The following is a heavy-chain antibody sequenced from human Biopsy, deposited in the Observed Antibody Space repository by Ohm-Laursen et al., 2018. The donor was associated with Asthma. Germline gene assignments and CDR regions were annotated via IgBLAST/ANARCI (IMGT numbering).Heavy chain of an antibody. Sequence: SLTLSCASSVSSFADCAMHWSRQAPGKGLEWVSSISWNSGDIDYAVSVKGRFTISRDNAKNSLYLQMQSLRPEDTAFYYCAKSADYYDSTDYLDFWGRGTLVTVSS. CDR1: VSSFADCA. D-gene: IGHD3-22*01. CDR2: ISWNSGDI. J-gene: IGHJ4*01. CDR3: AKSADYYDSTDYLDF. V-gene: IGHV3-9*01.